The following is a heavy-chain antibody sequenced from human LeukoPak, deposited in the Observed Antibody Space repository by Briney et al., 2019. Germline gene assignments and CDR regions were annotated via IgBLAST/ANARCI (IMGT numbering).Heavy chain of an antibody. Sequence: GGSLRLSCAAAGFTFSSYGMHWVRQAPGKGLEWVAVIWYDGSNKYYADSVKGRFTISRDNSKNTLYLQMNSLRAEDTAVYYCARMMITFGGVIVPPDYWGQGPLVPVSS. V-gene: IGHV3-33*01. CDR3: ARMMITFGGVIVPPDY. J-gene: IGHJ4*02. D-gene: IGHD3-16*02. CDR1: GFTFSSYG. CDR2: IWYDGSNK.